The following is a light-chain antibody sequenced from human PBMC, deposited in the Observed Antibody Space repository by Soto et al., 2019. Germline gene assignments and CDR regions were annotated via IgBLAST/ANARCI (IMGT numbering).Light chain of an antibody. Sequence: DIQMTQSPSSLSASVGDRVTITCRASQSISSYLNWYQQKPGKAPKLLIYAASRLQSGVPSRFSGSGFGTNFTLTISSLQPEDFAPYYCQQSYSTPCTFGPGTKVDIK. CDR3: QQSYSTPCT. J-gene: IGKJ3*01. CDR1: QSISSY. CDR2: AAS. V-gene: IGKV1-39*01.